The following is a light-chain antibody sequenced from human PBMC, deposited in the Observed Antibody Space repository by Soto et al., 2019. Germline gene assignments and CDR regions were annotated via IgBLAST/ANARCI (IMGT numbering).Light chain of an antibody. J-gene: IGLJ2*01. CDR2: DVN. CDR3: CSYAGSYNVV. V-gene: IGLV2-11*01. CDR1: SSDVRGYNH. Sequence: QSALTQPRSVSGSPGQSVTISCTGTSSDVRGYNHVSWYHQHPGRAPTLMIYDVNKRPSGVPDRFSGSKSGNTASLTISGLQAEDEADYYCCSYAGSYNVVFGGGTKLTVL.